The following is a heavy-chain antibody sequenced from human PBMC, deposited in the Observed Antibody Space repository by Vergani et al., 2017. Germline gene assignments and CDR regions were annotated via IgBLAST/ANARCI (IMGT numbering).Heavy chain of an antibody. CDR2: INPIDSKI. CDR3: TGHVPCGDGACLHFDH. Sequence: EVQLVQSGAEVKKPGESLKISCKYSESSFTSNQIAWVRQMSGKGLQWMGNINPIDSKIAYSPSFEGQFIMSVDKSITTAYLQWRSLKASDTAIYYCTGHVPCGDGACLHFDHWGQGTQVTVSS. V-gene: IGHV5-51*01. CDR1: ESSFTSNQ. J-gene: IGHJ4*02. D-gene: IGHD2-21*01.